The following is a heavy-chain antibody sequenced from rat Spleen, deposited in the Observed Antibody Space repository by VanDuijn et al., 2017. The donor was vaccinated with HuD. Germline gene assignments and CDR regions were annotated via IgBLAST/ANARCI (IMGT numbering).Heavy chain of an antibody. CDR1: GFIFSNYG. Sequence: EVQLVESGGGLVQPGRSLKLSCAASGFIFSNYGMAWVRQAPTKGLEWVTTISFDGSSTYYRDSVKGRFTISRDKAKSTLYLQMDSLRSEDTATYYCARPRHDWERVGYFDFWGPGTMVTVSS. D-gene: IGHD5-1*01. J-gene: IGHJ1*01. V-gene: IGHV5-29*01. CDR3: ARPRHDWERVGYFDF. CDR2: ISFDGSST.